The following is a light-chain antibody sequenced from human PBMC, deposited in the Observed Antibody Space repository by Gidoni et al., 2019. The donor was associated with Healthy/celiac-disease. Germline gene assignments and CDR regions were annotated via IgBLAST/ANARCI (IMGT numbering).Light chain of an antibody. J-gene: IGKJ4*01. Sequence: IVMTQSPAPLSVSPGERATLSCRASQSVSSNLAWYQQKPGQAPRLLIYGASTRATGIPARFSGSGSGTEFTLTISSLQSEDFAVYYCQQYNNWPPHTFGGGTKVEIK. CDR1: QSVSSN. V-gene: IGKV3-15*01. CDR3: QQYNNWPPHT. CDR2: GAS.